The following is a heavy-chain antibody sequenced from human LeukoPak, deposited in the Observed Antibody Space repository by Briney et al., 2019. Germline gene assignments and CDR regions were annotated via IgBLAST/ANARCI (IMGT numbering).Heavy chain of an antibody. CDR1: GYSITSTYY. CDR2: MHHSGST. D-gene: IGHD2-2*01. Sequence: SETLSLTCAVSGYSITSTYYWGWVRQPPGKGLEWIARMHHSGSTYSNPSLKSRVIISIDTSRNDFSLKLRFVTAADTALYYCVRLGYCSSTSCYFDSWGQGTLVTVSS. J-gene: IGHJ4*02. CDR3: VRLGYCSSTSCYFDS. V-gene: IGHV4-38-2*01.